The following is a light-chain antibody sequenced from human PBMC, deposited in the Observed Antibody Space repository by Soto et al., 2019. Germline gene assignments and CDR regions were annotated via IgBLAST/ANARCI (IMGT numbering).Light chain of an antibody. CDR2: STF. CDR1: QIVRGNY. V-gene: IGKV3-20*01. J-gene: IGKJ3*01. CDR3: QQYGTVPFT. Sequence: EVTLTQSPGTLSLSPGEAATLYCRASQIVRGNYLAWYQHKPGQAPRLLIHSTFNRATGIPDRFRGSGSGTDFTLAISRLEPEDFGVYYCQQYGTVPFTFGPGTKVDFK.